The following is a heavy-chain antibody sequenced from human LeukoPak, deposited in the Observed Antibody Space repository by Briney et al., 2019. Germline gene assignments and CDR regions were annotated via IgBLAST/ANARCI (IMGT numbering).Heavy chain of an antibody. D-gene: IGHD3-22*01. CDR1: GFTFSSYS. Sequence: PGGSLRLSCAASGFTFSSYSMNWVRQAPGKGLESVAAISSNGGSTYYASSIKGRFTVSRDNSKNTMYLEMGNLRAEDMAVYFCARLEYSASSAYPIWGQGTLVTVSS. CDR2: ISSNGGST. CDR3: ARLEYSASSAYPI. V-gene: IGHV3-64*01. J-gene: IGHJ3*02.